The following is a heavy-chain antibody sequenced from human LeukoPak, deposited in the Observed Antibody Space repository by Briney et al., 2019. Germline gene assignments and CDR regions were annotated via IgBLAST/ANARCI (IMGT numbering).Heavy chain of an antibody. CDR1: GYTFTSYY. CDR2: INPSGGST. CDR3: ARVYGGNSVVSFGFDY. V-gene: IGHV1-46*01. Sequence: ASVKVSCKASGYTFTSYYMHWVRQPPGQGLEWMGIINPSGGSTSYAQKFQGRVTMTRDTSTSTVYMELSSLRSEDTAVYYFARVYGGNSVVSFGFDYWGQGTLVTVSS. D-gene: IGHD4-23*01. J-gene: IGHJ4*02.